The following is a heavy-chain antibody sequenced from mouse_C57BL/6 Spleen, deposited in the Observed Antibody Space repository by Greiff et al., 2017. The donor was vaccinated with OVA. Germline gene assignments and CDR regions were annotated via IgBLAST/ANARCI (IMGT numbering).Heavy chain of an antibody. V-gene: IGHV5-16*01. J-gene: IGHJ1*03. CDR2: INYDGSST. CDR3: ARDNYGSSYEYFDV. D-gene: IGHD1-1*01. CDR1: GFAFSDYY. Sequence: EVHLVESEGGLVQPGSSMKLSCTASGFAFSDYYMAWVRQVPEKGLEWVANINYDGSSTHYLDSLKSRFIISRDNAKNILYLQMSSLKSEDTATYYCARDNYGSSYEYFDVWGTGTTVTVSS.